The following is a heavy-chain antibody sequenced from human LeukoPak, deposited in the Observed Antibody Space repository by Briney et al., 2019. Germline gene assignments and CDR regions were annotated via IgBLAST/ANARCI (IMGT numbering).Heavy chain of an antibody. J-gene: IGHJ5*02. CDR1: GFTFTSSA. CDR3: ARGGVDSGYDYYYYDSSGYYSNWFDP. CDR2: IVVGSGNT. Sequence: SVKVSCKASGFTFTSSAVQWVRQARGQRLEWIGWIVVGSGNTNYAQKFQERVTITRDTSASTAYMELSSLRSEDTAVYYCARGGVDSGYDYYYYDSSGYYSNWFDPWGQGTLVTVSS. D-gene: IGHD3-22*01. V-gene: IGHV1-58*01.